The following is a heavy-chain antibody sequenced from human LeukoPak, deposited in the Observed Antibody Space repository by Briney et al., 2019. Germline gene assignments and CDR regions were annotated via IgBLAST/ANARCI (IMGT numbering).Heavy chain of an antibody. CDR2: IYSGGST. V-gene: IGHV3-53*01. Sequence: PGGSLRLSCAASGFTVSSNYMSWVRQAPGKGLEWVSVIYSGGSTYYADSVKGRFTISRDNSKNTLYLQMNSLRAEDTAVYYCARETRGYSYGLYFDYWGQGTLVTVSS. D-gene: IGHD5-18*01. CDR3: ARETRGYSYGLYFDY. CDR1: GFTVSSNY. J-gene: IGHJ4*02.